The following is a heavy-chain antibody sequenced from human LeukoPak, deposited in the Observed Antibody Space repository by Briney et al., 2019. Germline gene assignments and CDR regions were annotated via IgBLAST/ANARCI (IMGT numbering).Heavy chain of an antibody. CDR2: TYYRSKWIN. V-gene: IGHV6-1*01. J-gene: IGHJ5*02. CDR3: TRGTPKNWFDP. Sequence: SQTLSLTCAISGYIVSSNTVTWNWIRQSPSRGLEWLGRTYYRSKWINDYAESVKSRITINPDTSKNLFSLQLNSVTPEDTAVYYCTRGTPKNWFDPWGQGTLVTVSS. CDR1: GYIVSSNTVT.